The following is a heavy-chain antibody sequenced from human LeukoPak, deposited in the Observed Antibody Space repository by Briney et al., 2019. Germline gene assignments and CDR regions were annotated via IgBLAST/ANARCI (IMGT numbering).Heavy chain of an antibody. J-gene: IGHJ4*02. CDR1: GFTFSNYA. Sequence: GSLRLSCAASGFTFSNYAMSWVRQAPGKGLEWVSSISGTGGAYYADSVKGRFTISRDNSKNTLYLQMNSLRVEDTAVYYCAKAPTTVNYFDYWGQGTLVTVSS. D-gene: IGHD4-17*01. CDR2: ISGTGGA. CDR3: AKAPTTVNYFDY. V-gene: IGHV3-23*01.